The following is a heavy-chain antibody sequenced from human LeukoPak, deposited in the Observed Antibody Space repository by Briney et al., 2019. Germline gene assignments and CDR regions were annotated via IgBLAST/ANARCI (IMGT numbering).Heavy chain of an antibody. CDR2: IYPDDSDT. D-gene: IGHD2-2*02. V-gene: IGHV5-51*01. CDR1: GYSFTSYW. CDR3: ARSGYCSSTSCYKGNWFDP. Sequence: GESLKISCKGSGYSFTSYWIGWVRQMPGKGLEWMGIIYPDDSDTRYSPSFQGQVTISADKSISTAYLQWSSLRASDTAMYYCARSGYCSSTSCYKGNWFDPWGQGTLVTVSS. J-gene: IGHJ5*02.